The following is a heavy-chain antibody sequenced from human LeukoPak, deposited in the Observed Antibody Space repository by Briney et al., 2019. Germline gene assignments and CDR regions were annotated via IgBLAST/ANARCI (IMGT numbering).Heavy chain of an antibody. Sequence: PSETLSLTCTVSGGSISSYYWSWIRQPPGKGLEWIGYIYYSGSTNYNPSLKSRVTISVDTSKNQFSLKLSSVTAADTAVYYCARDAGRLLPWYFDLWGRGTLVTVSS. V-gene: IGHV4-59*01. J-gene: IGHJ2*01. CDR3: ARDAGRLLPWYFDL. CDR1: GGSISSYY. D-gene: IGHD3-10*01. CDR2: IYYSGST.